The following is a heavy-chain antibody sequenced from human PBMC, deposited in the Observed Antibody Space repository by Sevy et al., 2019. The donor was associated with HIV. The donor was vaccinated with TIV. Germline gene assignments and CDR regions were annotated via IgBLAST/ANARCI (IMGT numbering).Heavy chain of an antibody. CDR3: AKVGQQCLVNHADAFDI. CDR1: GFTFSSYA. J-gene: IGHJ3*02. Sequence: GGSLRLSCAASGFTFSSYAMSWVRQAPGKGLEWVSAISGSGGSTYYADSVKGRFTISRDNSKNTLYLQMNSLRAEDTAVYYCAKVGQQCLVNHADAFDIWGQGTMVTVSS. D-gene: IGHD6-19*01. V-gene: IGHV3-23*01. CDR2: ISGSGGST.